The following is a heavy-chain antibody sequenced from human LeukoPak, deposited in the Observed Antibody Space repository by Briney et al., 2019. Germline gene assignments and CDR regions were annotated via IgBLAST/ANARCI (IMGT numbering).Heavy chain of an antibody. D-gene: IGHD6-25*01. Sequence: SETLSLTCTVSGGSISSSSYYWGWIRQPPGKGLEWIGSIYCSGSTYYNPSLKSRVTISVDTSKNQFSLKLSSVTAADTAVYYCARRELIAAVDIWGQGTMVTVSS. CDR3: ARRELIAAVDI. J-gene: IGHJ3*02. CDR1: GGSISSSSYY. V-gene: IGHV4-39*07. CDR2: IYCSGST.